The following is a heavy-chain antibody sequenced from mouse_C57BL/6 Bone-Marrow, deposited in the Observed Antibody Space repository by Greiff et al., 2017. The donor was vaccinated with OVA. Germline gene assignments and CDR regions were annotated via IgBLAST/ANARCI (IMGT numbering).Heavy chain of an antibody. J-gene: IGHJ2*01. CDR2: IYPGDGDT. D-gene: IGHD1-1*01. Sequence: QVQLQQSGPELVKPGASVKISCKASGYALSSSWMNWVKQRPGKGLEWIGRIYPGDGDTNYNGKFKGKATLTADKSSSTAYMQLSSLTSEDSAVYFCSPYYGSMGDYWGQGTTLTVSS. CDR3: SPYYGSMGDY. CDR1: GYALSSSW. V-gene: IGHV1-80*01.